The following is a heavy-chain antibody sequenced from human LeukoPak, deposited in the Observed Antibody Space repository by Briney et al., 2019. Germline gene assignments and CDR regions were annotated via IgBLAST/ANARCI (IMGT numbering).Heavy chain of an antibody. V-gene: IGHV3-7*01. CDR2: IKLDGSDQ. CDR1: GFTFSTYW. J-gene: IGHJ4*02. CDR3: AKGGGTGYSSSWYSN. D-gene: IGHD6-13*01. Sequence: PGGSLRLSCAASGFTFSTYWMSWLRQAPGKGLEWVAHIKLDGSDQYYIDSVKGRFTISGDNAKNSLYLQMNSLRVEDTAMYYCAKGGGTGYSSSWYSNWGQGTLVTVSS.